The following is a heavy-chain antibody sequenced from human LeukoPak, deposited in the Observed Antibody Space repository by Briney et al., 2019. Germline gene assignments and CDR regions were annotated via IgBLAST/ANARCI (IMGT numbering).Heavy chain of an antibody. D-gene: IGHD3-16*01. J-gene: IGHJ3*02. CDR2: IYYSGST. V-gene: IGHV4-30-4*01. CDR1: GGSISSGDYY. Sequence: SETLSLTCTVSGGSISSGDYYWSWIRQPPGKGLEWIGYIYYSGSTYYNPSLKSRVTISVDTSKNQFSLKLSSVTAADTAVYYCARDDDYVWGELGASDIWGQGTMVTVSS. CDR3: ARDDDYVWGELGASDI.